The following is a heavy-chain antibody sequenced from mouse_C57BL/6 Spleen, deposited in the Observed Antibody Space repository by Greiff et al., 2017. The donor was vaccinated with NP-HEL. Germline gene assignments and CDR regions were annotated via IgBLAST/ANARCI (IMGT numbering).Heavy chain of an antibody. J-gene: IGHJ3*01. Sequence: DVQLVESGGDLVKPGGSLKLSCAASGFTFSSYGMSWVRPTPDKRLEWVATISSGGSYTYYPDSVKGRFTISRDNAKNTLYRQMSSLKSEDTAMYYCARSDSSGYPYWGQGTLVTVSA. CDR3: ARSDSSGYPY. CDR1: GFTFSSYG. D-gene: IGHD3-2*02. CDR2: ISSGGSYT. V-gene: IGHV5-6*01.